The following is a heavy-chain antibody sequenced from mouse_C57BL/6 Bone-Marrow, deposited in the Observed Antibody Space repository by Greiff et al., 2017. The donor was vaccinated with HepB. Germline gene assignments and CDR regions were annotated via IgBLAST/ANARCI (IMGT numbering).Heavy chain of an antibody. CDR2: IDPENGDT. CDR3: SPDSSGYVYVDV. V-gene: IGHV14-4*01. D-gene: IGHD3-2*02. J-gene: IGHJ1*03. CDR1: GFTITDDY. Sequence: VQLQQSGAELVRPGASVKLSCTASGFTITDDYMHWVKQRPEQGLEWIGWIDPENGDTEYASKFQGKATITADTSSNTAYLQLSSLTSEDTAVYYCSPDSSGYVYVDVWGTGTTVTVSS.